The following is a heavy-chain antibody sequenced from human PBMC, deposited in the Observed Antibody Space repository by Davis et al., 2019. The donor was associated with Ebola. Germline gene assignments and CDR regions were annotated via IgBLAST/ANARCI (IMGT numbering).Heavy chain of an antibody. CDR2: IKGNTDVGTI. Sequence: PGGSLRLSCAASGFTFTNAWMSWVRQAPGKGLEWVGLIKGNTDVGTIDLAAPVKSRFTISRDDSKSTVYLQMNSLKTEDTAVYYCARYYYYGMDVWGQGTTVTVSS. CDR1: GFTFTNAW. V-gene: IGHV3-15*01. J-gene: IGHJ6*02. D-gene: IGHD1-14*01. CDR3: ARYYYYGMDV.